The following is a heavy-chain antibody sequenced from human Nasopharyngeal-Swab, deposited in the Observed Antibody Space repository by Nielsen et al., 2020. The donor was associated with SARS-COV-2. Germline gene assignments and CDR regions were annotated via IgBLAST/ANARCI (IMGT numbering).Heavy chain of an antibody. J-gene: IGHJ3*02. D-gene: IGHD6-19*01. V-gene: IGHV3-74*01. CDR2: INSDGSST. CDR1: GFTFSSYW. CDR3: ARPGSSGSYDAFDI. Sequence: ESLKISCAASGFTFSSYWMHWVRQAPGKGLVWVSRINSDGSSTRDADSVKGRFTISRDNAKNTLYLQMNSLRVEDTAVYYCARPGSSGSYDAFDIWGQGTMVTVSS.